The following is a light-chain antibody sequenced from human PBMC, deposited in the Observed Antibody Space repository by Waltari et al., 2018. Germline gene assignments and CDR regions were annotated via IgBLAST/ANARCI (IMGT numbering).Light chain of an antibody. CDR2: LVS. Sequence: DIVMTQSPLSLPVTPGEPASISCRSSQSLLHSNGYTSLSWYLQKAVQSPQLLIYLVSNRASGVPDRFSGSGSGTDFTLKISRVEADDVGVYYCMQTLQSRTLGQGTKVEI. CDR3: MQTLQSRT. CDR1: QSLLHSNGYTS. V-gene: IGKV2-28*01. J-gene: IGKJ1*01.